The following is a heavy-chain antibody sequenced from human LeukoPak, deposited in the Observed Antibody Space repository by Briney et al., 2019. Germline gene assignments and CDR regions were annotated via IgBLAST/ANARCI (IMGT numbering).Heavy chain of an antibody. V-gene: IGHV4-61*02. CDR1: GGSISSGDYY. CDR3: ARTSSSGLVGGYYFDY. Sequence: SETLSLTCSVSGGSISSGDYYWSWIRQPAGKGLEWIGRISSSGSTNYNPSLKSRVTISVDTSKNQFSLKLSSVTAADTAVYYCARTSSSGLVGGYYFDYWGQGTLVTVSS. J-gene: IGHJ4*02. D-gene: IGHD6-19*01. CDR2: ISSSGST.